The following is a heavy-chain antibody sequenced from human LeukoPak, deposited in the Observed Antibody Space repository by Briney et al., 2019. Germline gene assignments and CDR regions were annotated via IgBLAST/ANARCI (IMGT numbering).Heavy chain of an antibody. CDR2: ISSSGSTI. Sequence: GSLRLPCAASGFTFDDYGMSWVRQAPGKGLEWVSYISSSGSTIYYADSVKGRFTISRDNAKNSLYLQMNSLRAEDTAVYYCARLLAYGSGGEAFDYWGQGSLVTVSS. CDR3: ARLLAYGSGGEAFDY. J-gene: IGHJ4*02. D-gene: IGHD3-10*01. V-gene: IGHV3-11*04. CDR1: GFTFDDYG.